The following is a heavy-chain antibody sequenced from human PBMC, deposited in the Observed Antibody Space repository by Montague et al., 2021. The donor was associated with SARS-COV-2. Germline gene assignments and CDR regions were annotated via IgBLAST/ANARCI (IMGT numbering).Heavy chain of an antibody. V-gene: IGHV4-59*01. Sequence: SETLSLTCTVSGGSISSYYWSWIRQPPGKGLEWIGYIYYSGSTNYNPSLKSRVAISVDTSKNQFSLKLSSVTAADTAVYYCSRVPRNYDFWSGFYDAFDIWGQVTMVTVSS. CDR3: SRVPRNYDFWSGFYDAFDI. CDR1: GGSISSYY. D-gene: IGHD3-3*01. J-gene: IGHJ3*02. CDR2: IYYSGST.